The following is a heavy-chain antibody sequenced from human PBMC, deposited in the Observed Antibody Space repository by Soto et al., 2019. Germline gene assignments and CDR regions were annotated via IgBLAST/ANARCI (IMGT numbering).Heavy chain of an antibody. CDR1: GFTFTNYG. D-gene: IGHD2-15*01. CDR3: AKDGAPRYCTRSSCHAAGAY. Sequence: VQLVESGGGVVQPGRSLRLSCAGSGFTFTNYGLHWVRQPPGKGLEWVAAISYDGSNRYYADSVKGRFTISRDHSKNMLSLQMDSLRPEDTAVYYCAKDGAPRYCTRSSCHAAGAYWGQGTLVTVSS. J-gene: IGHJ4*02. V-gene: IGHV3-30*18. CDR2: ISYDGSNR.